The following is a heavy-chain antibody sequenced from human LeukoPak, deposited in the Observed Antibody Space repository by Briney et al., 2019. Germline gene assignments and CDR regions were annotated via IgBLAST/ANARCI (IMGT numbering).Heavy chain of an antibody. Sequence: GGSLRLSCAASGFTFSSYEMNWVRQAPGKGLEWVSYISSSSSTIYYADSVKGRFTISRDNAKNSLYLQMNSLRAEDTAVYYCARDRGGDCYHDAFDIWGQGTMVTVSS. CDR3: ARDRGGDCYHDAFDI. CDR2: ISSSSSTI. D-gene: IGHD2-21*02. CDR1: GFTFSSYE. J-gene: IGHJ3*02. V-gene: IGHV3-48*01.